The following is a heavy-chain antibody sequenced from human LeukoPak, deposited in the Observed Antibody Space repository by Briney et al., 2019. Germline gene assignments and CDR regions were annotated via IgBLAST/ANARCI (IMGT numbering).Heavy chain of an antibody. V-gene: IGHV3-74*01. Sequence: GGSLRLSCAASGFTLSTYWMHWVRQAPGEELVWVSRINSDGSSTTYADSVKGRFTISRDNAKNTLYLQMNSLRVEDTAVYYCARVTLASQTAWFDPWGQGTLVTVSS. CDR2: INSDGSST. CDR3: ARVTLASQTAWFDP. D-gene: IGHD3-16*01. CDR1: GFTLSTYW. J-gene: IGHJ5*02.